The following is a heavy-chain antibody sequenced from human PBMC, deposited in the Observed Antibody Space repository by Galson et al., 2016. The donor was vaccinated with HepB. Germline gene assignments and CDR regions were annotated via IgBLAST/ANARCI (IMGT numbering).Heavy chain of an antibody. D-gene: IGHD3-22*01. J-gene: IGHJ4*02. V-gene: IGHV1-18*01. CDR1: GYTFTSYG. CDR2: ISAYNGNT. Sequence: SVKVSCKASGYTFTSYGISWVRQAPGQGLEWMGWISAYNGNTNYAQKLQGRVTMTTDTSTSTAYMELRSLRSDDTAVYYCARDLLLYYGSSGYYRDNTRGGYFDYWGQGTLVTVSS. CDR3: ARDLLLYYGSSGYYRDNTRGGYFDY.